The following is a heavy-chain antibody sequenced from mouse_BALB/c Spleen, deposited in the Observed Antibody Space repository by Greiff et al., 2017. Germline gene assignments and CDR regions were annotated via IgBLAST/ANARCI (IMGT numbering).Heavy chain of an antibody. V-gene: IGHV3-6*02. CDR3: ARPDY. CDR2: ISYDGSN. J-gene: IGHJ2*01. Sequence: EVKLEESGPGLVKPSQSLSLTCSVTGYSITSGYYWNWIRQFPGNKLEWMGYISYDGSNNYNPSLKNRISITRDTSKNQFFLKLNSVTTEDTATYYCARPDYWGQGTTLTVSS. CDR1: GYSITSGYY.